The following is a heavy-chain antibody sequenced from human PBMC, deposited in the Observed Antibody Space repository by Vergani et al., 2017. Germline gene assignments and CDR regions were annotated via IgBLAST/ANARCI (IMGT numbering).Heavy chain of an antibody. D-gene: IGHD5-18*01. CDR3: ARSPHGYTYGGYISQFDP. J-gene: IGHJ5*02. V-gene: IGHV3-7*01. Sequence: VQLQQWGAGLLKPSETLSLTCAVYGGSFSGYYWSWIRQPPGKGLEWVANIKYDGSKKNYVDSVKGRVTISRDNAKNSLYLQMNNLRVEDTAVYFCARSPHGYTYGGYISQFDPWGQGTLVTVSS. CDR2: IKYDGSKK. CDR1: GGSFSGYY.